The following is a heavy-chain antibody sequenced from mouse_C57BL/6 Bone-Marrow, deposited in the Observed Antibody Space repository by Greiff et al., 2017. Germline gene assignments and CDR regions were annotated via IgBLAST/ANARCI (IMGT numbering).Heavy chain of an antibody. CDR3: ARLPPHYYGAAGFAY. D-gene: IGHD1-1*01. V-gene: IGHV1-26*01. Sequence: EVQLQQSGPELVKPGASVKISCKASGYTFTDYYMNWVKQSHGKSLEWIGDINPNNGGSSYNQKFKGKATLTVDKSSSTAYMERRSLTSDVSAVYYCARLPPHYYGAAGFAYWGQGTLVTVSA. CDR2: INPNNGGS. CDR1: GYTFTDYY. J-gene: IGHJ3*01.